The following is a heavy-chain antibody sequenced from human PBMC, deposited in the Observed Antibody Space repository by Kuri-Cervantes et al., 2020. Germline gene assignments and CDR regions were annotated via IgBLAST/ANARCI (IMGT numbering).Heavy chain of an antibody. CDR3: ARPALVSSYYYVDV. V-gene: IGHV3-7*01. D-gene: IGHD2-2*01. J-gene: IGHJ6*03. CDR2: INEDGSQK. Sequence: GGSLRLSCEASGFPFRSYWMSWVRQTPGKGLEWVANINEDGSQKYYVDSVKGRFTISRDNSKNTLYLQMNSLRAEDTAVYYCARPALVSSYYYVDVWGKGTTVTVSS. CDR1: GFPFRSYW.